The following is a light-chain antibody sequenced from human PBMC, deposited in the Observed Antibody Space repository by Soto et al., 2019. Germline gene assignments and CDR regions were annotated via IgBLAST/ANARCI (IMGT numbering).Light chain of an antibody. CDR2: AAS. CDR3: QQSYTTPFT. Sequence: EIEMTQSPSSLSSSLGDRVTISCRTSQSIDEYLNWYQQKPGQAPKLLMYAASTLHSGVPSRFSGSGSETDFTLTITSLQPEDLATYYCQQSYTTPFTFGPGTKVDLK. CDR1: QSIDEY. J-gene: IGKJ3*01. V-gene: IGKV1-39*01.